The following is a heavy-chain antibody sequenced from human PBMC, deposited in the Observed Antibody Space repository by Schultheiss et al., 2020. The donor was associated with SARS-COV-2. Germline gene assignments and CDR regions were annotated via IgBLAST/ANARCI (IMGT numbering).Heavy chain of an antibody. CDR3: ARGPKNYCSSTSCYRPYYYYYMDV. Sequence: SETLSLTCTVSGGSISSYYWGWIRQPPGKGLEWIGSIYYSGSTYYNPSLKSRVTISVDTSKNQFSLKLSSVTAADTAVYYCARGPKNYCSSTSCYRPYYYYYMDVWGKGTTVTVSS. CDR2: IYYSGST. D-gene: IGHD2-2*02. J-gene: IGHJ6*03. CDR1: GGSISSYY. V-gene: IGHV4-39*01.